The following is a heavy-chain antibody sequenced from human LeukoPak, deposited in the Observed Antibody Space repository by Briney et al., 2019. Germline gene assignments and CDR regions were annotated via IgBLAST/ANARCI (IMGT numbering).Heavy chain of an antibody. CDR2: ITGSGSDT. Sequence: GGSLRLSCEASGFTFSSYAMNWVRQVPGKGLEWVSSITGSGSDTYFVDSVKGRFTISRDNSKNTLYLQMNSLRAEDTAVYYCARASDGMDVWGQGTTVTVSS. J-gene: IGHJ6*02. V-gene: IGHV3-23*01. CDR1: GFTFSSYA. CDR3: ARASDGMDV.